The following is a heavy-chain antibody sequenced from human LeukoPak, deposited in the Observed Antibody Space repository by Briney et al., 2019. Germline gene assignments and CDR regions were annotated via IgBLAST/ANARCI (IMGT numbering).Heavy chain of an antibody. Sequence: PSETLSLTCTVSGGSISSYYWSWIRQPPGKGLEWIGYIYYSGSTNYNPSLKSRVTISVDTSKNQFSLKLSSVTAADTAVYYCARQRGGYQPGAFDIWGQGTMVTVSS. J-gene: IGHJ3*02. CDR1: GGSISSYY. CDR2: IYYSGST. D-gene: IGHD2-2*01. V-gene: IGHV4-59*08. CDR3: ARQRGGYQPGAFDI.